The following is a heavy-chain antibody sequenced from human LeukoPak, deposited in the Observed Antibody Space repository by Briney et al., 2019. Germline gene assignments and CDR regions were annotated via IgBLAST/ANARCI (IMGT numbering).Heavy chain of an antibody. D-gene: IGHD6-13*01. CDR1: GYTLTELS. CDR2: FDPEDGET. J-gene: IGHJ4*02. CDR3: ATGGYSSSWSDY. Sequence: ASVKVSSTVSGYTLTELSMHWVRQAPGKGLEWMGGFDPEDGETIYAQKFQGRVTMTEDTSTDTAYMELSSLRSEDTAVYYCATGGYSSSWSDYWGQGTLVTVSS. V-gene: IGHV1-24*01.